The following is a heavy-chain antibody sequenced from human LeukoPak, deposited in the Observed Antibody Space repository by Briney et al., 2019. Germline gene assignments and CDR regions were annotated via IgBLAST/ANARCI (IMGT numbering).Heavy chain of an antibody. J-gene: IGHJ3*02. Sequence: PGGSLRFSCAASGFTFNVHAMRWVRQAPGKGLEWVSSIGRGDSETYYADSVKGRFTISRDNSKSTLYLQMQSLRAEDTAVYDCAKDQTPFCRRFYACDSWGQGTMVIVSS. D-gene: IGHD1-14*01. CDR1: GFTFNVHA. CDR2: IGRGDSET. CDR3: AKDQTPFCRRFYACDS. V-gene: IGHV3-23*01.